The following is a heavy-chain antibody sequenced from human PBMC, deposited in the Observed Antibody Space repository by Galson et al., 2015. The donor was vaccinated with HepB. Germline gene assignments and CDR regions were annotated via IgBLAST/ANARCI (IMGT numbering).Heavy chain of an antibody. V-gene: IGHV1-18*01. J-gene: IGHJ4*02. D-gene: IGHD3-10*02. CDR2: ISGYNGHT. CDR1: GYSFSDFG. Sequence: SVKVSCKASGYSFSDFGISWVRQAPGQGLEWVGWISGYNGHTQYAQKLQDRVTLTRDTSTSVGYMELRSLRSDDTAVYYCVRGVFVKQWVMFGVAEYFEFWGQGTLVTVSS. CDR3: VRGVFVKQWVMFGVAEYFEF.